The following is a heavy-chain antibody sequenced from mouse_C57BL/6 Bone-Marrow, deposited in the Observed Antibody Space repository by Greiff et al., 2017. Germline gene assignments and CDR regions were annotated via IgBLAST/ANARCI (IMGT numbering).Heavy chain of an antibody. CDR1: GYSFTDYN. Sequence: VQLKESGPELVKPGASVKISCKASGYSFTDYNMNWVKQSNGKSLEWIGVINPTYGTTSYNQKFKGKATLTVDQSSSTAYMQLNRLTSVDSAVYYCAMEGYYVLAYWGQGTLVTVSA. J-gene: IGHJ3*01. CDR3: AMEGYYVLAY. CDR2: INPTYGTT. D-gene: IGHD2-3*01. V-gene: IGHV1-39*01.